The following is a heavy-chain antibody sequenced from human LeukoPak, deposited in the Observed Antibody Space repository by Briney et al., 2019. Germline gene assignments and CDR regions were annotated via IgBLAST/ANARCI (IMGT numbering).Heavy chain of an antibody. V-gene: IGHV1-2*02. CDR3: AKDPGYSSTWWYWFDP. D-gene: IGHD6-13*01. CDR2: INPNTGDT. Sequence: ASVKVSCKASGGTFSSYAISWVRQAPGQGLEWMGWINPNTGDTNYAQKFQGRVTMTRDTSISTAYMELSRLISDDTAVYYCAKDPGYSSTWWYWFDPWGQGTLVTVSS. CDR1: GGTFSSYA. J-gene: IGHJ5*02.